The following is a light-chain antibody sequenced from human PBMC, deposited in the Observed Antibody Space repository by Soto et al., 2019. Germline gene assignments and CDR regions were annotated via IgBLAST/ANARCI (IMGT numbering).Light chain of an antibody. CDR3: SSYTSSSTLYV. V-gene: IGLV2-14*01. Sequence: HCALAQASSGVGCPGRSLTIPLPGNNIDVGGYNYVSWYQQHPGKAPKLMIYDVSNRPSGVSNRFSGSKSGNTASLTISGLQAEDEADYYCSSYTSSSTLYVFGTGTKVT. CDR1: NIDVGGYNY. CDR2: DVS. J-gene: IGLJ1*01.